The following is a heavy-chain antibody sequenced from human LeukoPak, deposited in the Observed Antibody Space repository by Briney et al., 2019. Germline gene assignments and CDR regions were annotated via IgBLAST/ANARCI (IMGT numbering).Heavy chain of an antibody. CDR3: ARNWWGIDY. D-gene: IGHD2-8*02. J-gene: IGHJ4*02. V-gene: IGHV3-74*01. Sequence: GGSLRLSCAASGFRFSDYWMHWVRHSPDKGLVWVSRINYDGNDTSYADSVWGRFIISRDNTKNTLYLQMSSLKIEDTAVYYCARNWWGIDYWGPGTLVTVSS. CDR1: GFRFSDYW. CDR2: INYDGNDT.